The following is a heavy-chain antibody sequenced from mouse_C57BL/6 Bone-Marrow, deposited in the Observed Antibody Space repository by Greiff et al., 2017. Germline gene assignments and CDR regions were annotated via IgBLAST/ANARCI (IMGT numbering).Heavy chain of an antibody. CDR1: GFTFSNYW. V-gene: IGHV6-3*01. D-gene: IGHD1-1*01. J-gene: IGHJ4*01. CDR3: TPHYYGSSYYYAMDY. Sequence: EVKLVESGGGLVQPGGSMKLSCVASGFTFSNYWMNWVRQSPEKGLEWVAQIRLKSDNYATHYAASVKGRFTISRDDSKSSVYLQMNNLRAEDTGIYYCTPHYYGSSYYYAMDYWGQGTSVTVSS. CDR2: IRLKSDNYAT.